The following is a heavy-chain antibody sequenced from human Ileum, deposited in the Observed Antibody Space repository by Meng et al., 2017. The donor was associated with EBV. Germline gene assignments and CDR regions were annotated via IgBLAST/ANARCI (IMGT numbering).Heavy chain of an antibody. CDR3: VRGGTYYLSY. D-gene: IGHD1-26*01. CDR1: GGSISSDYW. J-gene: IGHJ4*02. Sequence: QGPLAESGHGPGKPSETLSLTCAIPGGSISSDYWWSWVRQSPEKGLEWIGEMYPTGPTYYNPSLKGRVSISIDKSKNQLSLKLNSVTAADTAVYYCVRGGTYYLSYWGQGSLVTVSS. CDR2: MYPTGPT. V-gene: IGHV4-4*02.